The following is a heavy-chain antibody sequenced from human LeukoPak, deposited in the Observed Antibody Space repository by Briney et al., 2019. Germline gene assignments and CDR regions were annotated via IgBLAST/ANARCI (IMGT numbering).Heavy chain of an antibody. CDR3: AELGITMIGGV. CDR1: GFTFNDYW. Sequence: GGSLRLSCAASGFTFNDYWMSWVRQAPGKGLEWVANIKQDGSEKYYVDSVRGRLTISRDNAENSLYLQMNSLRAEDTAVYYCAELGITMIGGVWGKGTTVTISS. CDR2: IKQDGSEK. D-gene: IGHD3-10*02. J-gene: IGHJ6*04. V-gene: IGHV3-7*01.